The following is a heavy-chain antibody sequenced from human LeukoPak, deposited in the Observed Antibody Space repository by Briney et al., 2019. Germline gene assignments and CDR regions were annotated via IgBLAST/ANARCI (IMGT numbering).Heavy chain of an antibody. CDR3: ARDYRTGSYIDY. J-gene: IGHJ4*02. CDR1: GFTFSSYS. D-gene: IGHD3-10*01. Sequence: GGSLRLSCAASGFTFSSYSMDWVRQAPGKGLEWLSYISGDSSNIQYADSVKGRFAISRDNAKNSLYLQMNSLRDDDTAVYHCARDYRTGSYIDYWGQGTLVTVSS. CDR2: ISGDSSNI. V-gene: IGHV3-48*02.